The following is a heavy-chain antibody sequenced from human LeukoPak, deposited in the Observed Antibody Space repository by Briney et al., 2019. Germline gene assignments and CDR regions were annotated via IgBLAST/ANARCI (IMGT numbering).Heavy chain of an antibody. J-gene: IGHJ4*02. CDR1: GYSISSGYY. CDR3: ARRLGRPNTDIDY. Sequence: SETLSLTCAVSGYSISSGYYWGWIRQPPGKGLEWIGSVYHSGSTYYNPSLKSRVAISVDTSKNQFSLRLSSVTAADTAVYYCARRLGRPNTDIDYWGQGTLVTVSS. CDR2: VYHSGST. D-gene: IGHD3-16*01. V-gene: IGHV4-38-2*01.